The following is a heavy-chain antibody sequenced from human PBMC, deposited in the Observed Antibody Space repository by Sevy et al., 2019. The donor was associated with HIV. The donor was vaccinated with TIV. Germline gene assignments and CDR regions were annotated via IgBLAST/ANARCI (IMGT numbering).Heavy chain of an antibody. J-gene: IGHJ4*02. CDR1: GGSISSDNF. V-gene: IGHV4-4*02. CDR3: ASLQGEYSHSADFSLFFFDY. Sequence: SETLSLTCAVSGGSISSDNFWSWARQPPGKGLEWIGDIYHSGSTKYSPSLWSRVTMSVDKSKNQFSLRLTSVTAADTAVDFCASLQGEYSHSADFSLFFFDYWGQGALVTVSS. CDR2: IYHSGST. D-gene: IGHD3-3*01.